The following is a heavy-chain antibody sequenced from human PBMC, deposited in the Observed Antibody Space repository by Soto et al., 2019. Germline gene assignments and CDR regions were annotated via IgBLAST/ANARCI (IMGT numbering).Heavy chain of an antibody. D-gene: IGHD2-15*01. J-gene: IGHJ4*02. V-gene: IGHV1-46*01. CDR2: INPSGGTT. CDR1: GYTFTRYN. Sequence: ASVKVSCNESGYTFTRYNVHWVRQALGQGLEWMAIINPSGGTTYYVQKFEGRVTLTTDTSTSTVYMELSSLRSDDTAVYYCARVRGGGSEYFFDYWGQGTLVTVSS. CDR3: ARVRGGGSEYFFDY.